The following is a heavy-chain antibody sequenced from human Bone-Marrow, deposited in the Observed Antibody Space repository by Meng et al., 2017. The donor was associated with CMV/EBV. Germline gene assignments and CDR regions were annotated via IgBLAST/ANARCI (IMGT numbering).Heavy chain of an antibody. CDR2: IIPILGIA. V-gene: IGHV1-69*02. CDR3: ARGVMRLAGPGGDAFDI. CDR1: GGTFSSYT. Sequence: SVKVSCKASGGTFSSYTISWVRQAPGQGLEWMGRIIPILGIANYAQKFQGRVTITADKSTSTAYMELSSLRSEDTAVYYCARGVMRLAGPGGDAFDIWGQGTMVTVSS. D-gene: IGHD3-16*01. J-gene: IGHJ3*02.